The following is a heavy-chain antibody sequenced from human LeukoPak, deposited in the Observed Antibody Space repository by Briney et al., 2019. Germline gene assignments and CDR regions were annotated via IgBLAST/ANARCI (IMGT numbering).Heavy chain of an antibody. V-gene: IGHV3-30-3*01. CDR3: ARDASYSSGWYYRYYYYGMDV. J-gene: IGHJ6*02. D-gene: IGHD6-19*01. CDR2: ISYDGSNK. Sequence: GGSLRLSCAASGFTFSSYAMHWVRQAPGKGLEWVAVISYDGSNKYYADSVKGRFTISRDNSKNTLYLQMNSLRAEDTAVYYCARDASYSSGWYYRYYYYGMDVWGQGTTVTVSS. CDR1: GFTFSSYA.